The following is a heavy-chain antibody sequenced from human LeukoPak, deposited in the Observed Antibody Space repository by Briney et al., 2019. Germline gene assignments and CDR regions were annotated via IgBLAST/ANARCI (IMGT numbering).Heavy chain of an antibody. D-gene: IGHD4-17*01. V-gene: IGHV3-7*01. CDR2: IKQDGSEK. J-gene: IGHJ5*02. CDR3: ARGYGDNYDQWGFDP. CDR1: GFTFSSYW. Sequence: GGSLRLSCAASGFTFSSYWMSWVRQAPGKGLEWVANIKQDGSEKYYVDSVKGRFTISRDNAKNSLYLQMNSLRAEDTAVYYCARGYGDNYDQWGFDPWGQGTLVTVSS.